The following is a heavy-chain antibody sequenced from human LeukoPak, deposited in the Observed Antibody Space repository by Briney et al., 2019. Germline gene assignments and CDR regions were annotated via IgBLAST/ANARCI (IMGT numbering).Heavy chain of an antibody. CDR1: GGSFSGYY. D-gene: IGHD3-3*02. CDR3: ARGRKNRIFGVVPLNS. V-gene: IGHV4-34*01. J-gene: IGHJ4*02. Sequence: SSETLSLTCAVYGGSFSGYYWRWIRQPPGKGLEWIGEINHSGRTNSHPSLKSRVTISVDTSKNQLSLKLSSVAAADTAVYYCARGRKNRIFGVVPLNSWGQGTPVTVSS. CDR2: INHSGRT.